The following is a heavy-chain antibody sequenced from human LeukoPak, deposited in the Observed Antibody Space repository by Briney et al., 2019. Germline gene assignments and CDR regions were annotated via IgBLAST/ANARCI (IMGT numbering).Heavy chain of an antibody. Sequence: SETLSLTCTVSGGSISSSSYYWGCLRHPPRKGLECLVSMYSGGTTYYSPSLRSRASISVDTSKIQVSLYLSSVTAADTAVYYCAGGTLLTYGFDYWGQGTLVTVSS. D-gene: IGHD3-10*01. CDR1: GGSISSSSYY. CDR3: AGGTLLTYGFDY. J-gene: IGHJ4*02. V-gene: IGHV4-39*07. CDR2: MYSGGTT.